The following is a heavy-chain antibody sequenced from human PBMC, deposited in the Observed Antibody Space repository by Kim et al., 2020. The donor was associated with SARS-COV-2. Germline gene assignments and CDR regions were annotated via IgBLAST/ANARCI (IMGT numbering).Heavy chain of an antibody. Sequence: ASVKVSCKASGYTFTGYYMHWVRQAPGQGLEWMGWINPNSGGTNYAQKFQGWVTMTRDTSISTAYMELSRLRSDDTAVYYCARGMGYGDYPDAYFYYGMDVWGQGTTVTVSS. D-gene: IGHD4-17*01. CDR1: GYTFTGYY. V-gene: IGHV1-2*04. J-gene: IGHJ6*02. CDR2: INPNSGGT. CDR3: ARGMGYGDYPDAYFYYGMDV.